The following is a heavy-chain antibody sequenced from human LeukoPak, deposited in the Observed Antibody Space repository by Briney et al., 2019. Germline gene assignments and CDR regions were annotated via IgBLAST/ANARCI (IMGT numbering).Heavy chain of an antibody. CDR3: ARGGSRELQYSSSIFDY. D-gene: IGHD6-6*01. CDR2: MNPNSGNT. CDR1: GYTFTSYD. J-gene: IGHJ4*02. V-gene: IGHV1-8*01. Sequence: ASVKVSCKASGYTFTSYDINWVRQATGQGLEWMGWMNPNSGNTGYAQKFQGRVTMTRNTSISTAYMELSSLRSKDTAVYYCARGGSRELQYSSSIFDYWGQGTLVTVSS.